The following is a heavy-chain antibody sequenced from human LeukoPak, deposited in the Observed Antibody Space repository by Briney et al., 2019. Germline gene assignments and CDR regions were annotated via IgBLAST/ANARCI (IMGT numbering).Heavy chain of an antibody. V-gene: IGHV4-59*12. J-gene: IGHJ5*02. D-gene: IGHD6-13*01. CDR2: IYYTGST. CDR3: ARGRGSWYNWFDP. CDR1: GGSISSFY. Sequence: SETLSLTCTVSGGSISSFYWSWIRQPPGKGLEWIGYIYYTGSTNYNSSLKSRVTISVDTSKNQFSLKLSSVTAADTAVYYCARGRGSWYNWFDPWGQGTLVTVSS.